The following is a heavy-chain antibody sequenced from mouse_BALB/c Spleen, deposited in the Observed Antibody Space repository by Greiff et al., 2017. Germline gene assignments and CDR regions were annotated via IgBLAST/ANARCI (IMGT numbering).Heavy chain of an antibody. D-gene: IGHD2-4*01. CDR1: GFTFTDYE. J-gene: IGHJ2*01. Sequence: QVQLQQSGAELVRPGASVTLSCTASGFTFTDYEMHWVKQTPVHGLEWIGAIDPETGGTAYNQKFKGKATLTADKSSSTAYMELRSLTSEDSAVYYCTRTDDYCLDYWGQGTTLTVSS. V-gene: IGHV1-15*01. CDR2: IDPETGGT. CDR3: TRTDDYCLDY.